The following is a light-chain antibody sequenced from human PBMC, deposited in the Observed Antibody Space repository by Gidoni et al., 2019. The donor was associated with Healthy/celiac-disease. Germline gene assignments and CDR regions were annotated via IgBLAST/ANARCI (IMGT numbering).Light chain of an antibody. CDR2: KDS. J-gene: IGLJ2*01. V-gene: IGLV3-25*02. CDR3: QSADRSGTYVV. Sequence: SYERTQPPPASGSPGQTASTTCSGDALPKQYAYWYQQKPGQAPVLVIYKDSERPSGIPERFSGSSSGTTVTFTISGVQAEDEADYYCQSADRSGTYVVFGGGTKLTVL. CDR1: ALPKQY.